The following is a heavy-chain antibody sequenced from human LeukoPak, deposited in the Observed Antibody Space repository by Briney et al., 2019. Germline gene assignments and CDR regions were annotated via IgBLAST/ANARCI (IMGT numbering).Heavy chain of an antibody. Sequence: GGSLRLSCAASGFSFSSFAMTWVRQAPGKGLEWVGRIKSKTDGGTTDYAAPVKGRFTISRDDSKNTLYLQMNSLKTEDTAVYYCTSGILYDFWSGYSAFDYWGQGTLVTVSS. CDR1: GFSFSSFA. D-gene: IGHD3-3*01. V-gene: IGHV3-15*01. J-gene: IGHJ4*02. CDR3: TSGILYDFWSGYSAFDY. CDR2: IKSKTDGGTT.